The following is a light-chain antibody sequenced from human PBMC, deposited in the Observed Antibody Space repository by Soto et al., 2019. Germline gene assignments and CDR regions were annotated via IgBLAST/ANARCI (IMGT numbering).Light chain of an antibody. CDR1: QAIGYS. J-gene: IGKJ1*01. Sequence: DNQMTQSPSSLSASVGDRVTITCRASQAIGYSLAWYQQKPGKVPQLLIYAASTLQSGAPSRFSGSGSGTEFTLTISSLQPADIATYYCQKYDRVPGTFGQGTKVEI. V-gene: IGKV1-27*01. CDR3: QKYDRVPGT. CDR2: AAS.